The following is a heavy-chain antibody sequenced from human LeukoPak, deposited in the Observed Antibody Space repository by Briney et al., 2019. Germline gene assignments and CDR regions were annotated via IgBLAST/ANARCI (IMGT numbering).Heavy chain of an antibody. Sequence: GGSLRLSCAASGFTFSSYWMHWVRQAPGKGLVWVSRVNSDGSSTSYADSVKGRFTISRDNAKNTLYLQMNSLRAEDTAVYYCAREGTYYDILTGYYMESAFDIWGQGTMVTVSS. CDR2: VNSDGSST. D-gene: IGHD3-9*01. V-gene: IGHV3-74*01. J-gene: IGHJ3*02. CDR1: GFTFSSYW. CDR3: AREGTYYDILTGYYMESAFDI.